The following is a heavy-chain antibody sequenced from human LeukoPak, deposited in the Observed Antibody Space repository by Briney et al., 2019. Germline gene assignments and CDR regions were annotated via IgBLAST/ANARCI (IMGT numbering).Heavy chain of an antibody. CDR2: ISISSTYI. CDR1: GFTFSNYN. D-gene: IGHD6-13*01. V-gene: IGHV3-21*01. CDR3: ATTIIAATMDV. J-gene: IGHJ6*02. Sequence: GGSLRLSCAASGFTFSNYNMNWVRQAPGKGLEWVSSISISSTYIYYADSVKGRFTISRDNAENSLYLQMNSLRAEDTAVYYCATTIIAATMDVWGQGTTVTVSS.